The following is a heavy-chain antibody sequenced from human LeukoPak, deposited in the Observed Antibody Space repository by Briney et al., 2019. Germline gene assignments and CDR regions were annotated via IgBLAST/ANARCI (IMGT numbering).Heavy chain of an antibody. CDR2: ISAYNGNT. J-gene: IGHJ6*03. CDR3: ARARRTAIIYYYYMDV. Sequence: PPASVKVSCKASGYTFTSYGISWVRQAPGQGLEWMGWISAYNGNTNYAQKLQGRVTMTTDTSTSTAYMELRSLRSDDTAVYYCARARRTAIIYYYYMDVWGKGTTVTISS. V-gene: IGHV1-18*01. CDR1: GYTFTSYG. D-gene: IGHD2-21*02.